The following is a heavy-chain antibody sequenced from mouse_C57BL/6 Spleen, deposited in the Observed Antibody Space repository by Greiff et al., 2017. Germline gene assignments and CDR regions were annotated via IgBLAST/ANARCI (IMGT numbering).Heavy chain of an antibody. CDR1: GFTFSNYW. J-gene: IGHJ4*01. CDR3: TGTYDYDDAMDY. D-gene: IGHD2-4*01. V-gene: IGHV6-3*01. CDR2: IRLKSDNYAT. Sequence: EVQRVESGGGLVQPGGSMKLSCVASGFTFSNYWMNWVRQSPEKGLEWVAQIRLKSDNYATHYAESVKGRFTISRDDSKSSVYLQMNNLRAEDTGIYYCTGTYDYDDAMDYWGQGTSVTVSS.